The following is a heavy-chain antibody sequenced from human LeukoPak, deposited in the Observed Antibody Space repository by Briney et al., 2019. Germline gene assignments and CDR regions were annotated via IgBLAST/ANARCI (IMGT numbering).Heavy chain of an antibody. Sequence: SQTLSLTCNVSGDSISSGGYYWNWIRQHPGKGLEWIGYIYYRGNTYYNPSLKSRVTISIDTSKKQFSLKLRSVTAADTAVYYCARETFCYDRNGYFDGFDIWGQGTMVTVSS. CDR2: IYYRGNT. CDR1: GDSISSGGYY. V-gene: IGHV4-31*03. D-gene: IGHD3-22*01. CDR3: ARETFCYDRNGYFDGFDI. J-gene: IGHJ3*02.